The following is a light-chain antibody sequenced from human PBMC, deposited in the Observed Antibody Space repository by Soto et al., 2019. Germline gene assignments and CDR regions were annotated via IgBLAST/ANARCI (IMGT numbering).Light chain of an antibody. CDR3: LQDDSYPLT. Sequence: AIQMTQSPSSLSAYVGDRVTITCRASQGIRNDLGWYQQKPGKAPKLLIYGASSLQSDVPSRFSGSGSGTDFTLTISSLQPEDFATYYCLQDDSYPLTFGGGTKVEIK. J-gene: IGKJ4*01. CDR1: QGIRND. CDR2: GAS. V-gene: IGKV1-6*01.